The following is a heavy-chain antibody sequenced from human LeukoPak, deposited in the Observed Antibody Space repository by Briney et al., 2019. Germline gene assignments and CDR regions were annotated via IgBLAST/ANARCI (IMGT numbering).Heavy chain of an antibody. J-gene: IGHJ5*02. CDR3: ARHSSKTGGRLSGYWLDP. Sequence: SETLSLTCTVSGGSIRSYYWSWIRQPPGKGLEWIGYIYYSGSTNYNPSLKSRVTISVDTSKNQFSLKLSSVTAADTAVYYCARHSSKTGGRLSGYWLDPWGQGTLVTVSS. D-gene: IGHD7-27*01. CDR2: IYYSGST. V-gene: IGHV4-59*01. CDR1: GGSIRSYY.